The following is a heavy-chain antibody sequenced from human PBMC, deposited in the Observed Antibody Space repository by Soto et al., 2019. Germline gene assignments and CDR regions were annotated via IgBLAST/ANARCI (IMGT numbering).Heavy chain of an antibody. V-gene: IGHV4-30-2*01. CDR2: IYHSGST. CDR1: GGSISSGGYS. J-gene: IGHJ5*02. Sequence: QLQLQESGSGLVKPSQTLSLTCAVSGGSISSGGYSWSWIRQPPGKGLEWIGFIYHSGSTYYNPSLTSRVTVSVDRSKNRFSLTLSSVTAADTAVYYCARATVTMVRGVIGGFDPWGQGTLVTVSS. CDR3: ARATVTMVRGVIGGFDP. D-gene: IGHD3-10*01.